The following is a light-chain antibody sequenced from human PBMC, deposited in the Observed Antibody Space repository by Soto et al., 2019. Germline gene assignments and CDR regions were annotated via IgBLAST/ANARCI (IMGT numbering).Light chain of an antibody. J-gene: IGKJ1*01. Sequence: EIVLTQTPLSLSVTPGQSASISCKSSQSLLHSDGKTYLYWYLQRPGQPPQALMYEASNRFSGVPDRFSGSGSGTDFTLKISRVEADDVGVYYCMQGTQFPRTFGQGTKAEIK. CDR1: QSLLHSDGKTY. V-gene: IGKV2D-29*01. CDR2: EAS. CDR3: MQGTQFPRT.